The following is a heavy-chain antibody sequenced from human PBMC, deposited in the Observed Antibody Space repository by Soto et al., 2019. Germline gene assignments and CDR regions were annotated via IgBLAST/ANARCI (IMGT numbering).Heavy chain of an antibody. CDR1: GYTFSDYY. D-gene: IGHD2-15*01. Sequence: QVQLVQSGAEVQKPGASVKVSCKTSGYTFSDYYIQWVRQAPGQGLEWMGWINPDSGGTNYAQKFQGWVTMTRDTSISTAYMELSRLRSEDTAVYYCARTLIAATPFDYWGQGTLVTVSS. CDR2: INPDSGGT. V-gene: IGHV1-2*04. J-gene: IGHJ4*02. CDR3: ARTLIAATPFDY.